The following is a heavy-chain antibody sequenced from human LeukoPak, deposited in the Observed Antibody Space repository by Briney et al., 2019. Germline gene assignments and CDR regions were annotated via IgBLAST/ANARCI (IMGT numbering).Heavy chain of an antibody. J-gene: IGHJ4*02. D-gene: IGHD3-10*01. CDR1: GGSISSSSYY. CDR3: ARYVVYGSGFYYFDY. Sequence: SEALSLTCTVSGGSISSSSYYWSWIRQPPGKGLEWIATINYSGSTYYNPSLKSRVTISVDTSKNQFSLKLSSVTAADTTVYYCARYVVYGSGFYYFDYWGQGTLVTVSS. V-gene: IGHV4-39*01. CDR2: INYSGST.